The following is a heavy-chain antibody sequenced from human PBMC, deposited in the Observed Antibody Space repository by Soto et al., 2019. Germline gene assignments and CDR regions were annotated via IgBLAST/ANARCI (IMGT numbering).Heavy chain of an antibody. J-gene: IGHJ4*02. CDR3: ARRTMVRGVKTHFDF. V-gene: IGHV4-39*01. CDR2: IFYSGST. D-gene: IGHD3-10*01. Sequence: SETLSLTCTVSGGSISSSSYYWGWIRQPPGKGLEWIGSIFYSGSTYYNPSLKSRVTISLDTSKNQFSLKLSSVTAADTAVYYCARRTMVRGVKTHFDFWGQGTLVTVSS. CDR1: GGSISSSSYY.